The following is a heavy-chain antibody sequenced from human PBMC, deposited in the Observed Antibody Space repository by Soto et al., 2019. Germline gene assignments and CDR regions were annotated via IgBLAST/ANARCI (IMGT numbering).Heavy chain of an antibody. CDR1: GGTFSSYA. CDR3: ASSLTYYDFWSGTIFDY. J-gene: IGHJ4*02. Sequence: QVQLVQSGAEVKKPGSSVKVSCKASGGTFSSYAISWVRQAPGQGLEWMGGIIPIFGTANYAQKFQGRVTITADESTSTAYMELSSLRSEDTAVYYGASSLTYYDFWSGTIFDYWGQGTLVTVSS. D-gene: IGHD3-3*01. CDR2: IIPIFGTA. V-gene: IGHV1-69*01.